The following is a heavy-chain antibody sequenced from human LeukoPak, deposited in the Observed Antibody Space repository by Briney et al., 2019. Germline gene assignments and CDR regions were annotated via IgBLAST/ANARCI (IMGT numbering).Heavy chain of an antibody. CDR2: INPNSGGT. D-gene: IGHD3-9*01. Sequence: VASVTVSFTASGYTFTGYYMHWVRQAPGQRVAWMGWINPNSGGTNYAQKFQGRVTMTRDTSISTAYMELSRLRSDDTAVYYCARGSVLRYFDWLLTSGLDPWGQGTLVTVSS. CDR3: ARGSVLRYFDWLLTSGLDP. CDR1: GYTFTGYY. J-gene: IGHJ5*02. V-gene: IGHV1-2*02.